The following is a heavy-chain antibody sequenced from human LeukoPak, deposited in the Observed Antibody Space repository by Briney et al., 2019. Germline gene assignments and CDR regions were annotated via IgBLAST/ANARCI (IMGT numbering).Heavy chain of an antibody. V-gene: IGHV4-59*01. D-gene: IGHD3-22*01. J-gene: IGHJ6*03. CDR2: IYHSGST. CDR1: GVSISSYY. Sequence: SETLSLTCTVSGVSISSYYWSWIRQPPGKGLEWIGYIYHSGSTKYNPSLKSRVTISVDTSKNQFSLKLSSVTAADTAVYYCAGGPGWYDSSVYYYYMDVWDKGTTVTVSS. CDR3: AGGPGWYDSSVYYYYMDV.